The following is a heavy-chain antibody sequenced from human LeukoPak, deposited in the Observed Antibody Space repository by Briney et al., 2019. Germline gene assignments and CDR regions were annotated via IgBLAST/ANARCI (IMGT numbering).Heavy chain of an antibody. CDR3: ARDTDSWYFDY. V-gene: IGHV3-30*04. D-gene: IGHD6-13*01. CDR1: GFTFSSYA. Sequence: GGSLRLSCAASGFTFSSYAMHWVRQAPGKGLEWVAIISYDGSNKYYADSVKGRFTISRDNSKNTLYLQMNSLRAEDTAVYYCARDTDSWYFDYWGLGTLVTVSS. CDR2: ISYDGSNK. J-gene: IGHJ4*02.